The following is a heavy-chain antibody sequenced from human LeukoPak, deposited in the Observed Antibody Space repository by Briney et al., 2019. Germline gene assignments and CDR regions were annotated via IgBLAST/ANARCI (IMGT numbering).Heavy chain of an antibody. V-gene: IGHV1-69*05. J-gene: IGHJ4*02. CDR1: GGTFSSYA. D-gene: IGHD3-16*01. Sequence: KVSCKASGGTFSSYAISWVRQAPGQGLEWMGGIIPIFGTANYAQKFQGRVTITTDESTSTAYMELSSLRSDDTAVYYCGTLLSNGPFDYWGQGSLVTVSS. CDR3: GTLLSNGPFDY. CDR2: IIPIFGTA.